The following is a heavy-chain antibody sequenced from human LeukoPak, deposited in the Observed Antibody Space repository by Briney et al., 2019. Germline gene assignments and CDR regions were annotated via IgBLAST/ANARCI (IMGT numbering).Heavy chain of an antibody. CDR2: IYTSGST. D-gene: IGHD1-7*01. CDR3: ARGELHDP. V-gene: IGHV4-4*07. CDR1: GGSMSSSY. J-gene: IGHJ5*02. Sequence: PSETLSLTCTVSGGSMSSSYWSWIRQPAGKGLEWIGRIYTSGSTNYNPSLKSRVSMSVDTSKKQFSLRLTSVTAADTAVYYCARGELHDPWGQGTLVIVSS.